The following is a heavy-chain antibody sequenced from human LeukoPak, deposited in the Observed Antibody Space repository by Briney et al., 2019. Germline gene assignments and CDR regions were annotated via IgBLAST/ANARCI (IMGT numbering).Heavy chain of an antibody. CDR3: ARSHGGVVPAAFDY. V-gene: IGHV1-2*02. J-gene: IGHJ4*02. CDR2: INPNSGGT. Sequence: ASVKVSCKASGYTFTGYYMHWVRQAPGQGLEWMGWINPNSGGTNYAQKFQGRVTMTRDTSISTAYMELRSLRSDDTAVYYCARSHGGVVPAAFDYWGQGTLVTVSS. CDR1: GYTFTGYY. D-gene: IGHD2-2*01.